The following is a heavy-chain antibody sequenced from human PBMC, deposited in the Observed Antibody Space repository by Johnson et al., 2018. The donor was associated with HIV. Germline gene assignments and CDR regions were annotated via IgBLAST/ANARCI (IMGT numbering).Heavy chain of an antibody. D-gene: IGHD5-24*01. V-gene: IGHV3-23*05. CDR2: IGSNT. J-gene: IGHJ3*02. CDR3: ARGMARIAFDI. CDR1: GFTFSNYA. Sequence: VQLVESGGGLVQPGGSLRLSCAASGFTFSNYAMSWVRQAPGKGLEWVSSIGSNTHYADSVKGRFTISRDNSKNTLYMQMNSLRAEDTAVYYCARGMARIAFDIWGQGTMVTVSS.